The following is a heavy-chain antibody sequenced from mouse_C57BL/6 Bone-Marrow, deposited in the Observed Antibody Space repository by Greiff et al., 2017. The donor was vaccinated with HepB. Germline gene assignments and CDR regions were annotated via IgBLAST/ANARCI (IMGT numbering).Heavy chain of an antibody. CDR3: AKPNDGYYTLKV. D-gene: IGHD2-3*01. J-gene: IGHJ1*03. CDR1: GFSLTSYG. Sequence: QVQLKQSGPGLVAPSQSLSITCTVSGFSLTSYGVSWVRQLPGKGLEWLGVKWGDGSTNYHSALISRLSISKDNYKRQVFLKLNSLQTDDTDTYYCAKPNDGYYTLKVWGTGTTVTVTS. V-gene: IGHV2-3*01. CDR2: KWGDGST.